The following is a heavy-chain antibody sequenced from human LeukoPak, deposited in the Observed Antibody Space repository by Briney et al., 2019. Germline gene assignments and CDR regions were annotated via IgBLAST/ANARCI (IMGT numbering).Heavy chain of an antibody. D-gene: IGHD5-24*01. V-gene: IGHV3-9*01. Sequence: GGSLRLSCAASGFTFDDYAMHWVRLAPVKGLEWVSGISWNSDNIGYADSVKGRFTISRDNAKNSLYLQMNSLRAEDTALYYCAKDRDAYNRGNFDCWGQGTLVTVSS. CDR3: AKDRDAYNRGNFDC. CDR1: GFTFDDYA. CDR2: ISWNSDNI. J-gene: IGHJ4*02.